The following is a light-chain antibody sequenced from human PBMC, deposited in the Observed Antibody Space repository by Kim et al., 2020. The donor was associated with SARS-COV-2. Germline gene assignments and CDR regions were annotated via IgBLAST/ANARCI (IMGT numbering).Light chain of an antibody. CDR1: SVRSYY. J-gene: IGLJ2*01. CDR2: GKN. Sequence: VALGKIVRTECQGDSVRSYYATWYQQKPGKAPIVVIYGKNNRTSGIPDRFSGSSSGNTASLTITGTQAGDEADYYCNSRASNDNVVFGGGTKLTVL. CDR3: NSRASNDNVV. V-gene: IGLV3-19*01.